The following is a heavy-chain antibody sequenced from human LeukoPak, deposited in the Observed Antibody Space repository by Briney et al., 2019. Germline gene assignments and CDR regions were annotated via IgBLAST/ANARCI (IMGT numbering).Heavy chain of an antibody. CDR1: GFTFSSYA. CDR2: ISYDGSNK. D-gene: IGHD3-10*01. Sequence: GGSLRLSCAASGFTFSSYAMHWVRQAPGKGLEWVAVISYDGSNKYYADSVKGRFTISRDNSKNTLYLQMNSLRAEDTAVYYCAKGPYGSGSYAEDDFDYWGQGTLVTVSS. CDR3: AKGPYGSGSYAEDDFDY. J-gene: IGHJ4*02. V-gene: IGHV3-30*04.